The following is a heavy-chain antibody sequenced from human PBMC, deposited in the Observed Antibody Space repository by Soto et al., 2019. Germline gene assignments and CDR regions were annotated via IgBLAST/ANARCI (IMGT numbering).Heavy chain of an antibody. D-gene: IGHD2-21*02. CDR1: GFTVSSKY. CDR2: IYKNGDT. Sequence: GGSLRLSCEASGFTVSSKYMDWVRQAPGKGLEWVSVIYKNGDTFYADSVKGRFTISRDNFKNTLYLQMNSLRAEDTAVYFCARDLDHCGGDCYSFDYWGQGILVTAPQ. CDR3: ARDLDHCGGDCYSFDY. V-gene: IGHV3-53*01. J-gene: IGHJ4*02.